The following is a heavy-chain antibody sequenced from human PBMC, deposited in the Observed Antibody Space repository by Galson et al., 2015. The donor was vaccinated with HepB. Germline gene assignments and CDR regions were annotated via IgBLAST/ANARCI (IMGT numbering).Heavy chain of an antibody. CDR1: GFTFSSYA. J-gene: IGHJ2*01. CDR3: AKRIAAAGTKNWYFDL. Sequence: SLRLSCAASGFTFSSYAMSWVRQAPGKGLEWVSAISGSGGSTYYADSVKGRFTISRDNSKNTLYLQMNSLRAEDTAVYYCAKRIAAAGTKNWYFDLWGRGTLVTVSS. V-gene: IGHV3-23*01. CDR2: ISGSGGST. D-gene: IGHD6-13*01.